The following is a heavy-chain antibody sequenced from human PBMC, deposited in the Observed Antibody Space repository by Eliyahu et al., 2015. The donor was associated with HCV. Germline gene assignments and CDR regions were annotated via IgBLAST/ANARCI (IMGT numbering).Heavy chain of an antibody. CDR2: ISSSGSYT. Sequence: QVQLVESGGGLVKPGGSLRLXCAAWGFXFSDYYMSWIRQAPGKGLEWVSFISSSGSYTNYVDSVRGRFTISRDNAKNSLYLQMNSLRAEDTAIYYCARRSREIDYWGQGTLVTVSS. V-gene: IGHV3-11*05. J-gene: IGHJ4*02. CDR3: ARRSREIDY. D-gene: IGHD1-26*01. CDR1: GFXFSDYY.